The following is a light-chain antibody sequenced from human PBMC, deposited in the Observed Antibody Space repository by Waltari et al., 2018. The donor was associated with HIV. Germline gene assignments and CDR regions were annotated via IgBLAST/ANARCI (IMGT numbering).Light chain of an antibody. CDR1: SSDVGSYNL. Sequence: QSALTQPASVSGSPGQSITLSCPGTSSDVGSYNLVSWYQQHPGKAPNLMIYEGSKRPSGVSKRFSGSKSGNTASLTISGLQAEDEADYYCCSYAGSSTLEVFGGGTKLTVL. CDR3: CSYAGSSTLEV. V-gene: IGLV2-23*01. J-gene: IGLJ2*01. CDR2: EGS.